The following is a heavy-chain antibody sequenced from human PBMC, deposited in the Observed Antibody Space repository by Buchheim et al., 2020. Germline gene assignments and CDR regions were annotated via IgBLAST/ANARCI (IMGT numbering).Heavy chain of an antibody. CDR2: ISNGGRTT. Sequence: EVRLLESGGTLVQPGGSLRLSCAASGFIFRNYAISWVRQAPGRGLEWVLGISNGGRTTYYADSVRGRFTISSDTSQSTVFLHMDRPSVEDTALYYCVKGRDDYSPTSFDYWGPGTL. J-gene: IGHJ4*02. D-gene: IGHD4-11*01. V-gene: IGHV3-23*01. CDR1: GFIFRNYA. CDR3: VKGRDDYSPTSFDY.